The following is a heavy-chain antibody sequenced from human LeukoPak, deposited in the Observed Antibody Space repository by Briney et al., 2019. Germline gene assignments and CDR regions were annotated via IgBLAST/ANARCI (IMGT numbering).Heavy chain of an antibody. V-gene: IGHV3-66*01. J-gene: IGHJ4*02. Sequence: GGSLRLSCVASGFTVSSNFMSWVRQAPGKGLEWVSVIYSGGSTYYADSVKGRFTISRDNSKNTLYLQMNSLRAEDTAVYYCAREGPDYGDYLFDYWGQGTLVTVSS. CDR1: GFTVSSNF. D-gene: IGHD4-17*01. CDR3: AREGPDYGDYLFDY. CDR2: IYSGGST.